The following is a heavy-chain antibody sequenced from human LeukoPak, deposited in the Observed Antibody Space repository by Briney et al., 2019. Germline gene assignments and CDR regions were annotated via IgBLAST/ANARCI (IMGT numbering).Heavy chain of an antibody. V-gene: IGHV1-69*13. Sequence: GASVKVSCKASGYTFTSYGISWVRQAPGQGLEWMGGIIPIFGTTSYAQKFQGRVTITADEFTRTVYMELSSLRSGDTAVYYCARDGYGDYADSSSGFDYWGQGTLVTVSS. CDR3: ARDGYGDYADSSSGFDY. J-gene: IGHJ4*02. CDR2: IIPIFGTT. D-gene: IGHD4-17*01. CDR1: GYTFTSYG.